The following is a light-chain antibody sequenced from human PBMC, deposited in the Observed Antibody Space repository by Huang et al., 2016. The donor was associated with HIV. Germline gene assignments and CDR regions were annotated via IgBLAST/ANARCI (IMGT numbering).Light chain of an antibody. CDR3: QQYYGYPRT. J-gene: IGKJ1*01. CDR1: QGISSY. Sequence: AIRMTQSPFSLSVSTGDRVTITCRASQGISSYLAWYQQKPGKAPNLLIFAASTLQSGVPLRFSGSGSGTDFTLTITRLQSEDFATYYCQQYYGYPRTFGQGTKVEIK. CDR2: AAS. V-gene: IGKV1-8*01.